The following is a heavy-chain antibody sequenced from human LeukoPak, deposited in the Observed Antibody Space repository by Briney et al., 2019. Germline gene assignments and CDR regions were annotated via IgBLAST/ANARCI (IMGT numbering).Heavy chain of an antibody. D-gene: IGHD5-18*01. CDR1: SGSISNYY. J-gene: IGHJ4*02. CDR3: ARVSYPYFFDY. Sequence: SETLSLTCTVSSGSISNYYWSWIRQSPGKGVEWIGYIFHCGSTDYNPSLKSRVTMSVDTSKNQFSLKLSSVTAADTAVYYCARVSYPYFFDYWGQGTLVTVSS. V-gene: IGHV4-59*12. CDR2: IFHCGST.